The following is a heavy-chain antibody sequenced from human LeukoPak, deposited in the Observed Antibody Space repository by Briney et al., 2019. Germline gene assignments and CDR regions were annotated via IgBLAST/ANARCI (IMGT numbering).Heavy chain of an antibody. D-gene: IGHD6-19*01. V-gene: IGHV4-34*01. J-gene: IGHJ6*03. CDR1: GGSFSGYY. CDR2: INHSGSI. CDR3: ARVEWLVYGGYYYYYYMDV. Sequence: SETLSLTCAVYGGSFSGYYWSWIRHPPGKGLEWIGEINHSGSINYNSSLKSRVTISVDTSKNQFSLKLSSVTAADTAVYYCARVEWLVYGGYYYYYYMDVWGKGTTVTVSS.